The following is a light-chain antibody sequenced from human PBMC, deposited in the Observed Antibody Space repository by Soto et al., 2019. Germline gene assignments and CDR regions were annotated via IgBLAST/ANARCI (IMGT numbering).Light chain of an antibody. CDR3: QQGYA. V-gene: IGKV1-5*03. CDR2: KAS. Sequence: DIQMTQSPSTLSASVGDRVTITCRASQSISSWLAWYQQKPGKAPKVLIYKASSLESGVSSRFSGTRSGTEFTLTISSLQPDDFATYYCQQGYAFGQGTKVEIK. CDR1: QSISSW. J-gene: IGKJ2*01.